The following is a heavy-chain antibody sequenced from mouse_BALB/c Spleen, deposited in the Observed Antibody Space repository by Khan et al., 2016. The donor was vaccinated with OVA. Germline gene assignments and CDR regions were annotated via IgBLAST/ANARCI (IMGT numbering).Heavy chain of an antibody. V-gene: IGHV1-7*01. CDR1: GYTFTSYW. Sequence: QIQLVQSGAELAKPGASVKMSCKASGYTFTSYWMHWIKQRPGQGLEWIGYINPTSGYTDYNQKFKDKATLTADKSSSTADMQLSSLTSDDSAVYYCARDRIDYWGQGTALTVSS. J-gene: IGHJ2*01. CDR3: ARDRIDY. CDR2: INPTSGYT.